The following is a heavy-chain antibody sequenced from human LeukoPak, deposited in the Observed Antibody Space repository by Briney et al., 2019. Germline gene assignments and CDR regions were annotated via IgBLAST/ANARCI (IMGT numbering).Heavy chain of an antibody. D-gene: IGHD6-13*01. J-gene: IGHJ5*02. Sequence: GGSLRLSCVASGFTFSSYAMSWVRQAPGKGLEWVSAISGSGGSTYYADSVKGRFTISRDNSKNTLYLQMNSLRAEDAAVYYCAKTTGYSSSWYWFDPWGQGTLVTVSS. CDR2: ISGSGGST. CDR1: GFTFSSYA. V-gene: IGHV3-23*01. CDR3: AKTTGYSSSWYWFDP.